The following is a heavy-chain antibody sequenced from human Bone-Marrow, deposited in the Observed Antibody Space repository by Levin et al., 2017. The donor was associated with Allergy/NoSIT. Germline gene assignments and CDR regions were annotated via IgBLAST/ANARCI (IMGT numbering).Heavy chain of an antibody. CDR2: ISSSGSTI. CDR1: GFTFSNDY. CDR3: ARIKVTDRYWYFDL. Sequence: LSLTCAASGFTFSNDYMSWIREAPGKGLDYISYISSSGSTIFYADSVKGRFTISRDNAKNSLHLEMNSLRAEDTAVYHCARIKVTDRYWYFDLWGRGTLVSVSS. V-gene: IGHV3-11*01. J-gene: IGHJ2*01. D-gene: IGHD2-21*02.